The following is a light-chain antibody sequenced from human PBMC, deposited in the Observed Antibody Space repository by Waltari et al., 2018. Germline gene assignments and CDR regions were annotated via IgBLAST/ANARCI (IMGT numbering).Light chain of an antibody. V-gene: IGKV4-1*01. CDR2: WAS. CDR3: QQYYNTPLT. Sequence: DFVLTLTPDSLAVSLGERPTINCYTRQRVLYSSNNKSYLASDQQKPGQPPKLLIYWASTRESGVPDRFSGSGSGTDFTLTISSLQAEDVAVYYCQQYYNTPLTFGGGTKVEIK. J-gene: IGKJ4*01. CDR1: QRVLYSSNNKSY.